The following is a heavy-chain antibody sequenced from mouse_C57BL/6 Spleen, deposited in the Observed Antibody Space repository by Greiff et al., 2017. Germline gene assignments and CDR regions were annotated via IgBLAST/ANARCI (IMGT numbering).Heavy chain of an antibody. CDR2: INPGSGGT. D-gene: IGHD2-12*01. Sequence: VQLQQSGAELVRPGTSVKVSCKASGYAFTNYLIEWVKQRPGQGLEWIGVINPGSGGTNYNEKFKGKATLTADKSSSTAYMQLSSLTSEDSAVYFCATYSPLADWGQGTLVTVSA. CDR3: ATYSPLAD. J-gene: IGHJ3*01. V-gene: IGHV1-54*01. CDR1: GYAFTNYL.